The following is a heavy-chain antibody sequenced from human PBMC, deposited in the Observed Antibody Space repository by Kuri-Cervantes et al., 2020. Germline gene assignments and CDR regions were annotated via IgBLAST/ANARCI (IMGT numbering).Heavy chain of an antibody. Sequence: ASVKVSCKASGYTFTGYYMHWVRQAPGQGLEWMGWINPNSDGTNYAQKFQGRVTMTRDTSISTAYMELSRLRSDDTAVYYCARDAKYSGSYWFDPWGQGTLVTVSS. CDR2: INPNSDGT. V-gene: IGHV1-2*02. D-gene: IGHD1-26*01. J-gene: IGHJ5*02. CDR3: ARDAKYSGSYWFDP. CDR1: GYTFTGYY.